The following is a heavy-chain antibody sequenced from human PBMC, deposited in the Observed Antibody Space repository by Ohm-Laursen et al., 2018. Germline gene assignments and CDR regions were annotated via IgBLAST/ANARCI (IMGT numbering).Heavy chain of an antibody. Sequence: SLRLSCTASGFTFSDYWMHWVRQAPGKGLVWVSGVNSDGSSTTYADSVKGRFTISRDNAKKTLYLQMNSLRAEDTAVYYCAKQAASGGFDRWGQGTLVTVSS. D-gene: IGHD2-8*02. CDR3: AKQAASGGFDR. CDR2: VNSDGSST. CDR1: GFTFSDYW. V-gene: IGHV3-74*01. J-gene: IGHJ5*02.